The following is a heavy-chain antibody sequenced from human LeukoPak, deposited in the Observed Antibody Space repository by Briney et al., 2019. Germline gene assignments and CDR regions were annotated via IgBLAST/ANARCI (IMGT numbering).Heavy chain of an antibody. CDR1: GFTFSSHS. J-gene: IGHJ4*02. Sequence: PGGSLRLSCAASGFTFSSHSMNWVRQAPGKGLEWVSSISSSSSYIYYADSVKGRFTISRDNAKNSLYLQMNSLRAEDTAVYYCAKGFDRTYFDYWGQGTLVTVSS. CDR2: ISSSSSYI. V-gene: IGHV3-21*04. CDR3: AKGFDRTYFDY.